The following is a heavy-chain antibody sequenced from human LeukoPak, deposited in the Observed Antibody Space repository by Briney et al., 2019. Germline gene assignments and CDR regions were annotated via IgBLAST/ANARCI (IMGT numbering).Heavy chain of an antibody. CDR3: ARWFRPSNYFDY. V-gene: IGHV4-61*02. J-gene: IGHJ4*02. CDR2: IYASGNT. D-gene: IGHD3-10*01. Sequence: PSETLSLTCTVSGGSISSDNYYWSWIRQPAGMGLEWIGRIYASGNTDYNPSLKSRVTISVDRSKNQFSLKLSSVTAADTAVYYCARWFRPSNYFDYWGQGTLVTVSS. CDR1: GGSISSDNYY.